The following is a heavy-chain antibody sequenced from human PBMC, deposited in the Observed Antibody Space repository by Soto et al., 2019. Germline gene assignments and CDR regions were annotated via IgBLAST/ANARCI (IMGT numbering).Heavy chain of an antibody. D-gene: IGHD2-2*01. J-gene: IGHJ6*02. CDR3: AKARIVLVPAAMEDYGMDV. V-gene: IGHV3-30*02. Sequence: CYADSVKGRFTISRDNSKNTLYLQMNSLRAEDTAVYYCAKARIVLVPAAMEDYGMDVWGQGTTVTVSS.